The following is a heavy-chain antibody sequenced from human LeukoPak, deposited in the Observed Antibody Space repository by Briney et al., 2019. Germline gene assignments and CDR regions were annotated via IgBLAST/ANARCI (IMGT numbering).Heavy chain of an antibody. V-gene: IGHV3-30-3*01. Sequence: GRSLRLSRAASGFTFSSYAMHWVRQAPGKGLEWVAVISYDGSNKYYADSVKGRFTISRDNSKNTLYLQMNSLRAEDTAVYYCARGYCSSTSCYPFDYWGQGTLVTVSS. J-gene: IGHJ4*02. D-gene: IGHD2-2*01. CDR1: GFTFSSYA. CDR3: ARGYCSSTSCYPFDY. CDR2: ISYDGSNK.